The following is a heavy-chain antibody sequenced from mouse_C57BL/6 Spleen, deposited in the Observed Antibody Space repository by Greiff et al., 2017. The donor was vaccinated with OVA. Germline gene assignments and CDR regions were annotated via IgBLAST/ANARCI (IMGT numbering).Heavy chain of an antibody. CDR3: ARHGVYGSTMDY. CDR2: ISNLSYSI. Sequence: EVNLVESGGGLVQPGGSLKLSCAASGFTFSDYGMAWVRQAPRKGPEWVAFISNLSYSIYYADTVTGRFTISRENAKNTLYLEMSSLRSEDTAMYYCARHGVYGSTMDYWGQGTSVTVSS. V-gene: IGHV5-15*01. D-gene: IGHD1-1*01. J-gene: IGHJ4*01. CDR1: GFTFSDYG.